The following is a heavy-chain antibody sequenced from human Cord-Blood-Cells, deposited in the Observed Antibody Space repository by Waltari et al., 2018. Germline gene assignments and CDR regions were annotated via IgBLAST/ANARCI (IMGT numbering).Heavy chain of an antibody. CDR3: ASGQQLPRIQYYFDY. CDR2: IWYDGSNK. J-gene: IGHJ4*02. V-gene: IGHV3-33*01. CDR1: GFTFSSYG. Sequence: QVQLVESGGGVVQPGRSLRLSCAASGFTFSSYGMHWVRQAPGKGLEWVAVIWYDGSNKYYADSVKGRFTISRDNSKNTLYLQMNSLRAEDTAVYYCASGQQLPRIQYYFDYWGQGTLVTVSS. D-gene: IGHD6-13*01.